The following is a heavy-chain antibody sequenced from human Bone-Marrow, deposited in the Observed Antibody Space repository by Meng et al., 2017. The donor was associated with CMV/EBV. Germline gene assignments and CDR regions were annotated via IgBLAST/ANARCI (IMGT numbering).Heavy chain of an antibody. CDR2: IRPIPGST. V-gene: IGHV1-46*01. CDR3: ARSLGYCSSTSCRAGFGAFDI. Sequence: ASVKVSCKASGYTFTNYFVHWVRQAPGQGLEWLGIIRPIPGSTIYAQKFQGRVTVTRDTSTSTVYMEMSRLRSDDTAVYYCARSLGYCSSTSCRAGFGAFDIWGQGTMVTVSS. D-gene: IGHD2-2*01. CDR1: GYTFTNYF. J-gene: IGHJ3*02.